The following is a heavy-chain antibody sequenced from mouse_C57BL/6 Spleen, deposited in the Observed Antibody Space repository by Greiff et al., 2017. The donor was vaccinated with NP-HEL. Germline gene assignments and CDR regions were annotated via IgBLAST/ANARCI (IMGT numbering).Heavy chain of an antibody. Sequence: VQLQQSGAELVRPGTSVKVSCKASGYAFTNYLIEWVKQRPGQGLEWIGVINPGSGGTNYNEKFKGKATLTADKSSSTAYMQLSSLTSEDSAVYFCARRSDYYGSSYDYFDYWGQGTTLTVSS. CDR3: ARRSDYYGSSYDYFDY. CDR1: GYAFTNYL. V-gene: IGHV1-54*01. J-gene: IGHJ2*01. CDR2: INPGSGGT. D-gene: IGHD1-1*01.